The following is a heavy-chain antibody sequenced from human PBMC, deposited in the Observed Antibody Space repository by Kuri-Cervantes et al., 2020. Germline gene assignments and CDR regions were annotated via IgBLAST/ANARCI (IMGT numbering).Heavy chain of an antibody. CDR1: GFTFSDYY. Sequence: GESLKISCAASGFTFSDYYMSWIRQAPGKGLEWVSYISSSGSAIYYADSVKGRFTISRDNAKNSLYLQMNSLRAEDTAVYYCARDGGRGGYYNYYYYYGMDVWGQGTTVPSP. CDR3: ARDGGRGGYYNYYYYYGMDV. J-gene: IGHJ6*02. CDR2: ISSSGSAI. D-gene: IGHD3-22*01. V-gene: IGHV3-11*01.